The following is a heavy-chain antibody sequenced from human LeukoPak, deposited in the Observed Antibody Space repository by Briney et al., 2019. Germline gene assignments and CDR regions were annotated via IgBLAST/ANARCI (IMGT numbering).Heavy chain of an antibody. CDR1: GFTFSDYY. J-gene: IGHJ4*02. CDR3: ARSDYGGYYDMFDF. CDR2: ISYDGNHQ. D-gene: IGHD4-23*01. Sequence: PGGSLRLSCAASGFTFSDYYMDWVRQAPGKGLEWVAVISYDGNHQYYTDSVKGRFTISRDNSNHTVHLQMDSLRGEDTAFYYCARSDYGGYYDMFDFWGQGTLVIVSS. V-gene: IGHV3-30*03.